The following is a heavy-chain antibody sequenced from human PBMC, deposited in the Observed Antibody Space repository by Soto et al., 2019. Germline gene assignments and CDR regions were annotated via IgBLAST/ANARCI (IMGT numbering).Heavy chain of an antibody. Sequence: PGGALRLSCAASGFTFSSYAMSWVRQAPGKGLEWVSAISGSGGSTYYADSVKGRFTISRDNSKNTLYLQMNSLRAEDTAVYYCAKAQYYYDSSPYWGQGTLVTVSS. CDR1: GFTFSSYA. D-gene: IGHD3-22*01. J-gene: IGHJ4*02. CDR3: AKAQYYYDSSPY. CDR2: ISGSGGST. V-gene: IGHV3-23*01.